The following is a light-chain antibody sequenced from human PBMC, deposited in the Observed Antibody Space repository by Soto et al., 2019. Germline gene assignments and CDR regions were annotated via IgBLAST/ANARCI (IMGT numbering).Light chain of an antibody. CDR2: SNN. CDR1: SSNIGSNT. Sequence: QAVLTQPPSASGTPGQRVTIFCSGSSSNIGSNTVNWYQQLPGTAPKLLIYSNNQRPSGVPDRFSGSKSGTSASLAISGLQSEDEADYYCAAWDDSLNSYVFGTRTKLTVL. J-gene: IGLJ1*01. V-gene: IGLV1-44*01. CDR3: AAWDDSLNSYV.